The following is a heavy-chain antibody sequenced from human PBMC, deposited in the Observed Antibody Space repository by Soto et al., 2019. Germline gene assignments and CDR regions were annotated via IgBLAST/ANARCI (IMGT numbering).Heavy chain of an antibody. CDR2: ISGSGGST. CDR3: AKDGAIAAADYFFDY. V-gene: IGHV3-23*01. D-gene: IGHD6-13*01. Sequence: GGSLRLSCAASGFTFSSYGMSWVRQATGKGLEWVSAISGSGGSTYYADSVKGRFTISRDNSKNTVYLQMNSLRGEDTAVYYCAKDGAIAAADYFFDYWGQGSLVTVSS. CDR1: GFTFSSYG. J-gene: IGHJ4*02.